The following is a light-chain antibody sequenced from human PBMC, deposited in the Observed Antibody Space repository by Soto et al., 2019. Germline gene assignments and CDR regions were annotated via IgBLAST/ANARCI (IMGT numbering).Light chain of an antibody. Sequence: DIQMTQSTSTLSASVGDRATITCRASQTISSWLAWYQQKPGRAPKLLIYKASTLESEVPSRFSGSGSGTEFTLTISSLQPDDFATYYCQQYNRSPWTFGQGNKVEIK. CDR2: KAS. J-gene: IGKJ1*01. V-gene: IGKV1-5*03. CDR1: QTISSW. CDR3: QQYNRSPWT.